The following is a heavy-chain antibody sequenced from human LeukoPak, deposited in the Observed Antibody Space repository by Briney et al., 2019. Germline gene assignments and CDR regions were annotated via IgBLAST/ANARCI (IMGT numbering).Heavy chain of an antibody. V-gene: IGHV4-39*01. Sequence: PSETLSLTCTVSGGSVSSSFYYWGWIRQPPGTGLEWIGSLYYSGSTHYNPSLKSRVTMSVDTSKNQFSLKLSSVTAADTAVYFCASAATFSVDYWGQGTLVTVSS. CDR1: GGSVSSSFYY. CDR3: ASAATFSVDY. J-gene: IGHJ4*02. CDR2: LYYSGST. D-gene: IGHD2-15*01.